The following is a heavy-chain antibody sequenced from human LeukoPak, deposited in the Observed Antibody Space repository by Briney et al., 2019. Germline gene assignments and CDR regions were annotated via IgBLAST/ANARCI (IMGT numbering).Heavy chain of an antibody. D-gene: IGHD6-13*01. Sequence: SVKVSCKASGGTFSSYAISWVRQAPGQGLEWMGGIIPIFGTANYAQKFQGRVTITADESTSTAYMELSSLRSEDTAVYYCATGPYSSSWYDYWGQGTLVTVSS. CDR3: ATGPYSSSWYDY. J-gene: IGHJ4*02. CDR1: GGTFSSYA. V-gene: IGHV1-69*13. CDR2: IIPIFGTA.